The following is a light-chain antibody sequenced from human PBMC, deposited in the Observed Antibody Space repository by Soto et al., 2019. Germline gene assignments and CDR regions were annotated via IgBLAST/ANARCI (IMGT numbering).Light chain of an antibody. CDR2: GAS. J-gene: IGKJ1*01. CDR3: QHYGSSPET. CDR1: QSVSSY. Sequence: EIVLTQSQATLSLSPLERATLXFMASQSVSSYLAWYQQKPGQAPRLLIYGASSRATGIPDRFSGSGSGTDFTLTISRLEPEDFAVYYCQHYGSSPETFGQGTKVDNK. V-gene: IGKV3-20*01.